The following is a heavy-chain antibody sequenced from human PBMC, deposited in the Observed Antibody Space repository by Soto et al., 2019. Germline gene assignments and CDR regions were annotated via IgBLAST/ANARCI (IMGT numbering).Heavy chain of an antibody. Sequence: SETLSLTGTVSGGSISSYYWSWIRQPPGKGLEWIGYIYSRGSTNYNPSLKSRVTISVDTSKNQFSLKRSSVTAADTAVYYCASAQRRRGFDPWGQGTLVTVSS. CDR1: GGSISSYY. CDR3: ASAQRRRGFDP. D-gene: IGHD6-25*01. V-gene: IGHV4-59*01. CDR2: IYSRGST. J-gene: IGHJ5*02.